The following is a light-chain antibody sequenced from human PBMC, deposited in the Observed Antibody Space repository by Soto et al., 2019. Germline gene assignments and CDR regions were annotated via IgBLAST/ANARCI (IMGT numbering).Light chain of an antibody. CDR3: HQYYYPPDT. V-gene: IGKV4-1*01. CDR2: WAS. CDR1: QSILYTSNNRNY. J-gene: IGKJ2*01. Sequence: DIVMTQSPDSLAVSLGERATINCKSSQSILYTSNNRNYLAWYQQKSGQPPKLLFSWASTRESGVPDRFSSSGSGTTFTLTISSLQAEDVAVYYCHQYYYPPDTFGQGTKLEIK.